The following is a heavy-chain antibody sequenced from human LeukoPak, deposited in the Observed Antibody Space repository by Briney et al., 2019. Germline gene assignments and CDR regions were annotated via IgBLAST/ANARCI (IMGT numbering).Heavy chain of an antibody. CDR3: ASGFLQWLH. V-gene: IGHV3-7*01. J-gene: IGHJ4*02. Sequence: GGSLRLSCAASGFTFGAYWMSWVRQAPGRGLGWVANINPDGSIKYHVDSIKGRFTISRDNAKNSVYLQMNSLRAGDTAVYYCASGFLQWLHWGQGTLVTVSS. CDR1: GFTFGAYW. D-gene: IGHD3-3*01. CDR2: INPDGSIK.